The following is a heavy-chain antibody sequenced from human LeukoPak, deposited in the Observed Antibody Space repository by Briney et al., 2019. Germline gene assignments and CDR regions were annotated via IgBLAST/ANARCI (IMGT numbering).Heavy chain of an antibody. CDR3: AKMGPYYYDSSGYWNYYYYYMDV. CDR2: IWYDGSNK. V-gene: IGHV3-33*06. D-gene: IGHD3-22*01. Sequence: GGSLRLSCAASGFTFSSYGMHWVRQAPGKGLEWVAVIWYDGSNKYYADSVKGRFTISRDNSKNTLYLQMNSLRAEDTAVYYCAKMGPYYYDSSGYWNYYYYYMDVWGKGTTVTVSS. CDR1: GFTFSSYG. J-gene: IGHJ6*03.